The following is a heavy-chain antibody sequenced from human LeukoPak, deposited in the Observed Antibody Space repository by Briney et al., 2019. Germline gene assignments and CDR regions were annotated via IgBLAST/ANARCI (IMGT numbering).Heavy chain of an antibody. D-gene: IGHD3-22*01. Sequence: SETLSLTCTVSGGSISSYYWSWIRQPAGKGLEWIGRIYTSGSTNYNPSLKSRVTISVDTSKNQFSLKLSSVTAADTAVYYCARAEYYYDSSGWRDAFDIWGQGTMVTVSS. J-gene: IGHJ3*02. CDR1: GGSISSYY. CDR3: ARAEYYYDSSGWRDAFDI. CDR2: IYTSGST. V-gene: IGHV4-4*07.